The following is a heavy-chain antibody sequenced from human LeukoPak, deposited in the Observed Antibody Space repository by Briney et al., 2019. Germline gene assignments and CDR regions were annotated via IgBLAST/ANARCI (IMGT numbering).Heavy chain of an antibody. CDR3: ARDPSGSYTHFDY. Sequence: ASVKVSCKASGYTFTSLYMHWVRQAPGQGLEWMGAINPSGGGTSYVQKFQGRVTMTRDTSTSTVYMELSSLRFEDTAVYYCARDPSGSYTHFDYWGQGTLVTVSS. CDR2: INPSGGGT. J-gene: IGHJ4*02. CDR1: GYTFTSLY. V-gene: IGHV1-46*01. D-gene: IGHD1-26*01.